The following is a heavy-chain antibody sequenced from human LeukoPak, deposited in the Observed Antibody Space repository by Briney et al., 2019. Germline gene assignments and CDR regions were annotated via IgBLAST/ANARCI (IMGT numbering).Heavy chain of an antibody. D-gene: IGHD1-26*01. Sequence: PGGSLRLSCAASGFTFSSYGMHWVRQAPGQGLEWLGLINPSGSSTLYAQKFQGRVTMTRDMSTTTDYMELSSLRSEDTAVYYCARDNSVGDVAWWFDPWGQGTLVTVSS. J-gene: IGHJ5*02. CDR1: GFTFSSYG. CDR2: INPSGSST. CDR3: ARDNSVGDVAWWFDP. V-gene: IGHV1-46*01.